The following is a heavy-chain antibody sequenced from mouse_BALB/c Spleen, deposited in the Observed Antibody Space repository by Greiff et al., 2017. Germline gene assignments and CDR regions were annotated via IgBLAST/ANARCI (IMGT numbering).Heavy chain of an antibody. J-gene: IGHJ4*01. D-gene: IGHD2-14*01. CDR3: ARSYYRYDRGYYYAMDY. Sequence: VQLKESGPELVKPGASVKMSCKASGYTFTDYYMKWVKQSHGKSLEWIGDINPNNGDTFYNQKFKGKATLTVDKSSSTAYMQLNSLTSEDSAVYYCARSYYRYDRGYYYAMDYWGQGTSVTVSS. V-gene: IGHV1-26*01. CDR1: GYTFTDYY. CDR2: INPNNGDT.